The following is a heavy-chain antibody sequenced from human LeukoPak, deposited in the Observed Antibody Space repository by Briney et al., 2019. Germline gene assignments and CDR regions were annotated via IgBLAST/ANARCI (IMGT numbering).Heavy chain of an antibody. CDR1: GGSITSTNW. V-gene: IGHV4-4*02. CDR2: VSLSGLT. CDR3: SRENGAFSPFGY. J-gene: IGHJ4*02. D-gene: IGHD2-8*01. Sequence: SETLSLTCGVSGGSITSTNWWSWVRQPPGQGLEWIGEVSLSGLTNYNPSLSSRVIMALDTAKNHLSLHLTSVTAADTAVYYCSRENGAFSPFGYWGQGYLVTVLS.